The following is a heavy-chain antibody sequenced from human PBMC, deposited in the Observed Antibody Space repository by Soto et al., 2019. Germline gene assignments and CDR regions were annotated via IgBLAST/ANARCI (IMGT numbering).Heavy chain of an antibody. D-gene: IGHD6-13*01. CDR3: AREKAAAGKATLDY. CDR1: GFTFSSYA. V-gene: IGHV3-30-3*01. Sequence: AGGSLRLSCAASGFTFSSYAMHWVRQAPGKGLEWVAVISYDGSNKYYADSVKGRFTISRDNSKNTLYLQMNSLRAEDTAVYYCAREKAAAGKATLDYWGQGTLVTVSS. CDR2: ISYDGSNK. J-gene: IGHJ4*02.